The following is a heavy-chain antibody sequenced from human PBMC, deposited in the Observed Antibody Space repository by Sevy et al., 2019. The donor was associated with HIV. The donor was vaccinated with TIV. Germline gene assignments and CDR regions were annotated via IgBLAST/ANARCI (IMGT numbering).Heavy chain of an antibody. D-gene: IGHD2-15*01. CDR2: ISSDGVNK. CDR3: ARGGILVEGDDRTTPFDF. J-gene: IGHJ4*02. CDR1: GFTFNTYS. V-gene: IGHV3-30-3*01. Sequence: GGSLRLSCSVSGFTFNTYSFHWVRQAPGMGLEWVSVISSDGVNKYYADSVRVRFTISRDNSKSTLYLQMNNLRAGDTGVYYCARGGILVEGDDRTTPFDFWGQGTLVTVSS.